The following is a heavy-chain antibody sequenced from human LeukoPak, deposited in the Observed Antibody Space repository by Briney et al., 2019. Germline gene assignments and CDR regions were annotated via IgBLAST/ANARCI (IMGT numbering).Heavy chain of an antibody. CDR3: AKHGGDDSRPFDY. Sequence: GGSLRLSCAASGFTFSSYAMSWVRQAPGKGLEWVSAISGSGGSTYYADSVKGRFTISRDNSKNTLYLQMNSLRAEDTAVYYCAKHGGDDSRPFDYWGQRTLVTVSS. D-gene: IGHD3-22*01. V-gene: IGHV3-23*01. CDR2: ISGSGGST. CDR1: GFTFSSYA. J-gene: IGHJ4*02.